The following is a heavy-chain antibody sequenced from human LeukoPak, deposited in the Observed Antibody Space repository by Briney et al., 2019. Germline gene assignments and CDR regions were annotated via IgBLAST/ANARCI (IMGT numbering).Heavy chain of an antibody. CDR1: GFTFSTYW. J-gene: IGHJ4*02. D-gene: IGHD1-26*01. CDR2: IRYDETKT. Sequence: GGSLRLSCAASGFTFSTYWMSWVRQTPGKGLEWLAFIRYDETKTFYGGSVKGRFTISRDNSKNTLYLQMNSLRAEDTAVYYCAKSHLPNSYSGTYYCDYWGQGTQVTVSS. V-gene: IGHV3-30*02. CDR3: AKSHLPNSYSGTYYCDY.